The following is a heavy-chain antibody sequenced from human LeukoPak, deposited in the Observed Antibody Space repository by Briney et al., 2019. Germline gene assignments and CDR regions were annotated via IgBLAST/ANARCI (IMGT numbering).Heavy chain of an antibody. V-gene: IGHV4-34*01. CDR3: ARKARDSSGSDFDY. CDR1: GGSFSGYY. Sequence: SETLSLTCAVYGGSFSGYYWSWIRQPPGKGLEWIGEINHSGSTNYNPSLKSRVTISVDTSKNQFSLKLSSVTAADTAVYYCARKARDSSGSDFDYWGQGALVSVSS. CDR2: INHSGST. D-gene: IGHD3-22*01. J-gene: IGHJ4*02.